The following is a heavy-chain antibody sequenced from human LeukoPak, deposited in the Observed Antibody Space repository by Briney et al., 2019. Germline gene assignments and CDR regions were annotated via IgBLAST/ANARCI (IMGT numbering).Heavy chain of an antibody. CDR3: AKVSPDFWSGYTINYFDY. CDR2: ISGSGAST. Sequence: GGSLRLSCAASGFTFSSYAMNWVRQVPGKGLEWVSAISGSGASTYYADSVKGRFSISRDNSKNTLYLQMNSLRVEDTAVYYCAKVSPDFWSGYTINYFDYWGQGALVTVSS. V-gene: IGHV3-23*01. D-gene: IGHD3-3*01. CDR1: GFTFSSYA. J-gene: IGHJ4*02.